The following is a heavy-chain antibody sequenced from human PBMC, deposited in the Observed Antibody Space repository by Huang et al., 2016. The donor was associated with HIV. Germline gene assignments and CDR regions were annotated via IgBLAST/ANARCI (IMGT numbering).Heavy chain of an antibody. CDR3: ATRRKDFYYYMDV. CDR1: GDTLSNLY. Sequence: QVQLVQSGAEVKKPGASVKVSCKVSGDTLSNLYIHWVRQAPGKGLEWMVGFDPENAGKNYAEQVQGRVTLTEDTSTDTAYMDLGSLRYEDTAVYYCATRRKDFYYYMDVWGDGSTVSVSS. V-gene: IGHV1-24*01. J-gene: IGHJ6*03. CDR2: FDPENAGK.